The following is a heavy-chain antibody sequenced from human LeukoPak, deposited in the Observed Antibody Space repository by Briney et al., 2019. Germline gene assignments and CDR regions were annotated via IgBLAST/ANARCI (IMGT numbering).Heavy chain of an antibody. V-gene: IGHV1-69*04. CDR2: IIPILGIA. CDR1: GGTFSSYA. J-gene: IGHJ2*01. D-gene: IGHD3-10*01. Sequence: SVKVSCKASGGTFSSYAISWVRQAPGQGLEWMGRIIPILGIANYAQKFQGRVTITADKSTSTAYMELSSLRFEDTAVYYCARDTITMVRGVMGYFDLWGRGTLVTVSS. CDR3: ARDTITMVRGVMGYFDL.